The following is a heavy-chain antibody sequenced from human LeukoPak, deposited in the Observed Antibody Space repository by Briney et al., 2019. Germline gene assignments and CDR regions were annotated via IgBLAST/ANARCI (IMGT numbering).Heavy chain of an antibody. CDR2: IKQDGSEK. V-gene: IGHV3-7*01. CDR1: GFTFSSNW. J-gene: IGHJ6*02. CDR3: ARVPAVRGVIDYYYGMDV. Sequence: GGSLRLSCGASGFTFSSNWMSWVRQAPGKGLEWVANIKQDGSEKYYVDSVKGRFTISRDNAKNSLYLQMNSLGVEDTAVYYCARVPAVRGVIDYYYGMDVWGQGTTVTVSS. D-gene: IGHD3-10*01.